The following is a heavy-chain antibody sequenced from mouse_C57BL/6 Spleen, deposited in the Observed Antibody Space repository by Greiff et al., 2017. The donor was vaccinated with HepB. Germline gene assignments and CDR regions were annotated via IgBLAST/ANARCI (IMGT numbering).Heavy chain of an antibody. Sequence: EVQLVESGEGLVKPGGSLKLSCAASGFTFSSYAMSWVRQTPEKRLEWVAYISSGGDYIYYADTVKGRFTISRDNARNTLYLQMSSLKSEDTAMYYCTRETYYRNYFAWFAYWGQGTLVTVSA. D-gene: IGHD2-5*01. V-gene: IGHV5-9-1*02. CDR3: TRETYYRNYFAWFAY. CDR1: GFTFSSYA. J-gene: IGHJ3*01. CDR2: ISSGGDYI.